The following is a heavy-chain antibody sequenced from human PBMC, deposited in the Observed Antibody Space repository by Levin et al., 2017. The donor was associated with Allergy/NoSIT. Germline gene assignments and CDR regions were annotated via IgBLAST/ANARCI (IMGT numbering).Heavy chain of an antibody. CDR1: GGSISSYY. V-gene: IGHV4-59*01. J-gene: IGHJ1*01. CDR3: ARGGIAAAGAEYFQH. CDR2: IYSSGTT. Sequence: ASETLSLTCTVSGGSISSYYWSWIRQPPGKGLEWIGHIYSSGTTNYNPSLKSRVTISVDTSKNQFSLNLKSVTAADTAVYYCARGGIAAAGAEYFQHWGQGTLVTVSS. D-gene: IGHD6-13*01.